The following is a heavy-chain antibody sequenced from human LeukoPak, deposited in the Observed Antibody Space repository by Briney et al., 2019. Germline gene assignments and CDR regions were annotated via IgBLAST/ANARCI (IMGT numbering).Heavy chain of an antibody. CDR3: ARATMVRGPFDS. CDR2: IYSGGSA. J-gene: IGHJ4*02. CDR1: GFTFSSYE. V-gene: IGHV3-53*01. Sequence: GGSLRLSCAASGFTFSSYEMNWVRQAPGKGLEWVSVIYSGGSAYYADSVKGRFTISRDNSKNTLYLQMNSLRAEDTAVYYCARATMVRGPFDSWGQGTLVTVSS. D-gene: IGHD3-10*01.